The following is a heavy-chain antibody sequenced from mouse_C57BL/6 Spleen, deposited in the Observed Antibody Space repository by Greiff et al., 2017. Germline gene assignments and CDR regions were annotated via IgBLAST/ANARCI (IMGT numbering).Heavy chain of an antibody. J-gene: IGHJ4*01. CDR1: GYTFTDYE. CDR3: TRWGVTTVVADYYAMDY. CDR2: IDPETGGT. D-gene: IGHD1-1*01. V-gene: IGHV1-15*01. Sequence: VQLVESGAELVRPGASVTLSCKASGYTFTDYEMHWVKQTPVHGLEWIGAIDPETGGTAYNQKFKGKAILTADKSSSTAYMELRSLTSEDSAVYYCTRWGVTTVVADYYAMDYWGQGTSVTVSS.